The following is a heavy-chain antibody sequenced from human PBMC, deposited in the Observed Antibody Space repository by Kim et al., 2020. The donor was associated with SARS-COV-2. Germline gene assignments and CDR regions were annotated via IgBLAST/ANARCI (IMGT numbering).Heavy chain of an antibody. V-gene: IGHV4-59*13. CDR1: GGSISSYY. Sequence: SETLSLTCTVSGGSISSYYWSWIRQPPGKGLEWIGYIYYSGSTNYNPSLKSRVTISVDTSKNQFSLKLSSVTAADTAVYYCARGGLGYCSGGSCYGGYNWKIWGQGTLVTVSS. D-gene: IGHD2-15*01. J-gene: IGHJ4*02. CDR2: IYYSGST. CDR3: ARGGLGYCSGGSCYGGYNWKI.